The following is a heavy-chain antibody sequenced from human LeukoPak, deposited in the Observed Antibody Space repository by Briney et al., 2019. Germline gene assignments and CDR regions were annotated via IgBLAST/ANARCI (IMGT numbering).Heavy chain of an antibody. V-gene: IGHV3-21*01. J-gene: IGHJ4*02. CDR2: ISSSSSYI. CDR3: ARDGSRSGFGGY. D-gene: IGHD3-10*01. Sequence: PGGSLRLSCAASGFTFSSYWMSWVRQAPGKGLEWVSSISSSSSYIYYADSVKGGFTISRDNAKNSLYLQMNSLRAEDTAVYYCARDGSRSGFGGYWGQGTLVTVSS. CDR1: GFTFSSYW.